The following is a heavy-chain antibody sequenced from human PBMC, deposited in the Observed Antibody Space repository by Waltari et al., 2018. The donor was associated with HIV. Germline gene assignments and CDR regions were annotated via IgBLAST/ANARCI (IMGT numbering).Heavy chain of an antibody. V-gene: IGHV1-3*01. CDR2: INVGNGNT. Sequence: QVQLVQSGAEVKKPGASVKVSCKASGYTFTAYAMHWMRQAPGKRLEWMGWINVGNGNTEYSQKFQARITVTRDTSASTAYLDLSSLTSEDTAVYYCARAPGACSGPTCFSYNDDFWGQGTLVTVSS. CDR1: GYTFTAYA. J-gene: IGHJ4*02. CDR3: ARAPGACSGPTCFSYNDDF. D-gene: IGHD2-15*01.